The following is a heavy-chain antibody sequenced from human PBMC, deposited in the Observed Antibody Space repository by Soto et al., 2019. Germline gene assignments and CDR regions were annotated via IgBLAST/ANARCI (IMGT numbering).Heavy chain of an antibody. CDR3: AHRPYYYYDSSGYYFH. CDR1: GFSLTTNRVA. CDR2: IYGNDDK. V-gene: IGHV2-5*01. Sequence: QITLKESAPTLVKPTQTLTLTCTFSGFSLTTNRVAVGWIRQPPGKALEWLALIYGNDDKEYSPSLKSRLTIIKYTSKNQVDLTVTNMEPVDTATYYCAHRPYYYYDSSGYYFHWGQGTLVTVSS. J-gene: IGHJ4*02. D-gene: IGHD3-22*01.